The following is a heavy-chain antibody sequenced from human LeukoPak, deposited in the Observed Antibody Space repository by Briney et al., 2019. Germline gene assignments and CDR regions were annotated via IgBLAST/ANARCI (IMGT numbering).Heavy chain of an antibody. D-gene: IGHD7-27*01. CDR3: ARSTGDDAFDI. CDR2: IYYSGST. V-gene: IGHV4-61*05. J-gene: IGHJ3*02. Sequence: SETLSLTCTVSGGSISSSSYYWGWIRQPPGKGLEWIGYIYYSGSTNYNPSLKSRVTISVDTSKNQFSLKLSSVTAADTAVYYCARSTGDDAFDIWGQGTMVTVSS. CDR1: GGSISSSSYY.